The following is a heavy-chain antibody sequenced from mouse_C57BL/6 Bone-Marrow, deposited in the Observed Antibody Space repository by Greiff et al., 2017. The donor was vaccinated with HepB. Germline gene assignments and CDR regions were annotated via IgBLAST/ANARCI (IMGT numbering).Heavy chain of an antibody. CDR2: ISYDGSN. CDR1: GYSITSGYY. J-gene: IGHJ2*01. Sequence: EVKLQESGPGLVKPSQSLSLTCSVTGYSITSGYYWNWIRQFPGNKLEWMGYISYDGSNNYNPSLKNRISITRDTSKNQFFLKLNSVTTEDTATYYCARDWYYYGSSWDYWGQGTTLTVSS. D-gene: IGHD1-1*01. CDR3: ARDWYYYGSSWDY. V-gene: IGHV3-6*01.